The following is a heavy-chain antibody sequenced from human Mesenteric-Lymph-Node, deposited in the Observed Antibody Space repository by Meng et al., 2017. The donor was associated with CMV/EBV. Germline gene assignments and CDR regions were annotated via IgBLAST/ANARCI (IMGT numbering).Heavy chain of an antibody. CDR2: ISRSSSYM. CDR1: GFTFSSYS. D-gene: IGHD2-15*01. Sequence: GESLKISCAASGFTFSSYSMNWVRQAPGKGLEWVSSISRSSSYMYYADSVKGRFTISRDNAKNSLYLEMNSLRAEDTAVYYCATRGVYCTGGSCLDYWGQGTLVTVSS. J-gene: IGHJ4*02. CDR3: ATRGVYCTGGSCLDY. V-gene: IGHV3-21*01.